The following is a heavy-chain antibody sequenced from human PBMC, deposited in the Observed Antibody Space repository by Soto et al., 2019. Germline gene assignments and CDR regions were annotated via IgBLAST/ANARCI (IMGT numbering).Heavy chain of an antibody. CDR1: GFTFSNYG. V-gene: IGHV3-30*18. CDR3: AKSRDAYNFYFYYGMDV. CDR2: ILYDGSNE. D-gene: IGHD1-1*01. J-gene: IGHJ6*02. Sequence: QVQLVESGGGVVQPGTSLRLSCAASGFTFSNYGMHWVRQTPVKGLEWVALILYDGSNEYYADSVKGRFTSSRDNSKNTLALQVSSLRAEDTAVYYCAKSRDAYNFYFYYGMDVWGQGTSVTVSS.